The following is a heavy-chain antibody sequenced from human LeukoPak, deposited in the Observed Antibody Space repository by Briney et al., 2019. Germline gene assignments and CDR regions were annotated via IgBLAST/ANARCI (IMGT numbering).Heavy chain of an antibody. CDR2: INHSGST. CDR1: GGSFSGYY. D-gene: IGHD3-3*01. CDR3: ARDRGDYDFWSGYYGEGFDP. Sequence: SETLSLTCAVYGGSFSGYYWSWIRQPPGKGLEWIGEINHSGSTNYNPSLKSQVTISVDTSKNQFSLKLSSVTAADTAVYYCARDRGDYDFWSGYYGEGFDPWGQGTLVTVSS. J-gene: IGHJ5*02. V-gene: IGHV4-34*01.